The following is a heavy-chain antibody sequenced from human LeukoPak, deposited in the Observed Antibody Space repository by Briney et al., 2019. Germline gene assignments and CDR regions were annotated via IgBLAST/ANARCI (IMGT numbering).Heavy chain of an antibody. CDR1: GGSFSGYY. D-gene: IGHD6-13*01. CDR3: ARVYSSSWLHSYYGMDV. J-gene: IGHJ6*02. Sequence: SETLSLTCAVYGGSFSGYYWSWIRQPPGKGLEWIGEINHSGSTNYNPSLKSRVTISVDTSKNQFSLKLSPVTAADTAVYYCARVYSSSWLHSYYGMDVWGQGTTVTVSS. V-gene: IGHV4-34*01. CDR2: INHSGST.